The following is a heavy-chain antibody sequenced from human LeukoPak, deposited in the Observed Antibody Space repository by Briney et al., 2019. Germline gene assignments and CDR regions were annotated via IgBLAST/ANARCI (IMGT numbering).Heavy chain of an antibody. J-gene: IGHJ6*03. CDR3: ARDQRNYDFWSGYWNYYYYYMDV. V-gene: IGHV3-7*01. Sequence: PGGSLRLSCAASGFTFSSYWMSWVRQAPGKGLEWVANIKQDGSEKYYVDSVKGRLTISRDNAKNSLYLQMNSLRAEDTAVYYCARDQRNYDFWSGYWNYYYYYMDVWGKGTTVTVSS. D-gene: IGHD3-3*01. CDR1: GFTFSSYW. CDR2: IKQDGSEK.